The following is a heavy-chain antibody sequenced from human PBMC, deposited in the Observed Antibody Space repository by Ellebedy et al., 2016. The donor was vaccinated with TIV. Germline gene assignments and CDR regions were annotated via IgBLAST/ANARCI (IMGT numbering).Heavy chain of an antibody. CDR1: GGSISSGDYY. J-gene: IGHJ6*02. V-gene: IGHV4-30-4*01. CDR2: IYYSGST. Sequence: SETLSLTCTVSGGSISSGDYYWSWIRQPPGKGLEWIGYIYYSGSTNYNPSLKSRVTISVDTSKNQFSLKLSSVTAADTAVYYCARRSALRPHLGYCSSTSCALSYYGMDVWGQGTTVTVSS. D-gene: IGHD2-2*01. CDR3: ARRSALRPHLGYCSSTSCALSYYGMDV.